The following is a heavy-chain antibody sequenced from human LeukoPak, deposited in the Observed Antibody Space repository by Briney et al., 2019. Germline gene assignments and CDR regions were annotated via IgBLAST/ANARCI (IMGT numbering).Heavy chain of an antibody. J-gene: IGHJ4*02. Sequence: GGSLRLSCVASGFTFSSYGMHWVRQAPGKGLEWVAVISYDGSNKYYADSVKGRFTISRDNSKNTLYLQMNSLRAEDTAVYYCAKEDLMGYSYGFDYWGQGTLVTVSS. CDR3: AKEDLMGYSYGFDY. CDR2: ISYDGSNK. D-gene: IGHD5-18*01. V-gene: IGHV3-30*18. CDR1: GFTFSSYG.